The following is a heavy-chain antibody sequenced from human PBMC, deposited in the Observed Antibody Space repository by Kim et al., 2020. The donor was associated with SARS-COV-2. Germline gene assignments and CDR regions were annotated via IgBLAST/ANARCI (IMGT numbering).Heavy chain of an antibody. D-gene: IGHD3-16*01. Sequence: SETLSLTCTVSGGSISSGGYYWSWIRQHPGKGLEWIGYIYYSGSTYYNPSLKSRVTISVDTSKNQFSLKLSSVTAADTAVYYCARGGIMITFGGWFDPWGQGTLVTVSS. CDR3: ARGGIMITFGGWFDP. J-gene: IGHJ5*02. CDR1: GGSISSGGYY. V-gene: IGHV4-31*03. CDR2: IYYSGST.